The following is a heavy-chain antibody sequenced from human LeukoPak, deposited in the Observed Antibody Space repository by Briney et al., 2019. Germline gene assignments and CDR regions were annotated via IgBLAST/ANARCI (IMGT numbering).Heavy chain of an antibody. CDR3: ARQVSDTIFGVINWFDP. J-gene: IGHJ5*02. Sequence: PSETLSLTRTVSGGSISSSSYYWGWIRQPPGKGLEWIGSIYYSGSTYYNPSLKSRVTISVDTSKNQFSLKLSSVTAADTAVYYCARQVSDTIFGVINWFDPWGQGTLVTVSS. V-gene: IGHV4-39*01. CDR1: GGSISSSSYY. D-gene: IGHD3-3*01. CDR2: IYYSGST.